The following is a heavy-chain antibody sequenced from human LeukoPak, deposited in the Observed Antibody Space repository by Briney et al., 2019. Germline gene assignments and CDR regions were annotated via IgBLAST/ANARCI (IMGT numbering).Heavy chain of an antibody. Sequence: SVKVSCKASGCTFSSSTISWVRQAPGQGLEWMGRIIPILGIANYAQKSQSRVTITADKSTSAAYMELSSLRSEDTAVYYCARGLCSSTSCYLSWFDPWGHGTLVTVSS. CDR1: GCTFSSST. CDR2: IIPILGIA. J-gene: IGHJ5*02. D-gene: IGHD2-2*01. V-gene: IGHV1-69*02. CDR3: ARGLCSSTSCYLSWFDP.